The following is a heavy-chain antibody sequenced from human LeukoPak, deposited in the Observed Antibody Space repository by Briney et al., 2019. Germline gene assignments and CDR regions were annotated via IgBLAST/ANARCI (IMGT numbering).Heavy chain of an antibody. D-gene: IGHD3-22*01. J-gene: IGHJ3*02. CDR2: ISAYNGNT. V-gene: IGHV1-18*04. CDR1: GYTFTSYY. CDR3: ARDWNYYDSSGYYQAAFDI. Sequence: GASVKVSCKASGYTFTSYYMHWVRQAPGQGLEWMGWISAYNGNTNYAQKLQGRVTMTTDTSTSTAYMELRSLRSDDTAVYYCARDWNYYDSSGYYQAAFDIWGQGTMVTVSS.